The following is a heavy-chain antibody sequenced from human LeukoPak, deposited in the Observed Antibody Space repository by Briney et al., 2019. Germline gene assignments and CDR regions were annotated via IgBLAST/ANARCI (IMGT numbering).Heavy chain of an antibody. CDR3: ASAYSSGWSDFDY. J-gene: IGHJ4*02. Sequence: GASVKVSCKASGYTFTGYYMHWVRQAPGQGLEWMGWINPSTGDRNSAQKVQGRVAMTRDTSIRTAYLDLRRLSSDDRAVYYCASAYSSGWSDFDYWGQGTLVTVSS. D-gene: IGHD6-19*01. CDR2: INPSTGDR. V-gene: IGHV1-2*02. CDR1: GYTFTGYY.